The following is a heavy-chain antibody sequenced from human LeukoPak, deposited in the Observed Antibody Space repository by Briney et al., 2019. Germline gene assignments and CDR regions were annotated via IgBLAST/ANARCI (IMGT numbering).Heavy chain of an antibody. CDR1: GGSISSSSYY. Sequence: SETLSLTCTVSGGSISSSSYYWGWIRQPPGKGLEWIGSIYYSGSTYYKASLKSRVTISVDTSKNQFSLKLTSVTAADTAIYYCARQRAYYYDSSGHYQGWFDPWGQGTLVTVYS. D-gene: IGHD3-22*01. CDR3: ARQRAYYYDSSGHYQGWFDP. V-gene: IGHV4-39*01. CDR2: IYYSGST. J-gene: IGHJ5*02.